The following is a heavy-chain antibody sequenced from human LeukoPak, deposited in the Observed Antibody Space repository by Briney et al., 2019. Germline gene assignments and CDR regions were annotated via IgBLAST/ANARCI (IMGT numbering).Heavy chain of an antibody. CDR3: AKVAIAVDYYFDY. Sequence: PGGSLRLSCAASGFTFSSYAMSWVRQAPGKGLEWVSDISDSGGTTYYADSLKGRFTISRDNSKNTLYLQMNSLRADDTAVYYCAKVAIAVDYYFDYWGQGNMVTVSS. CDR1: GFTFSSYA. CDR2: ISDSGGTT. J-gene: IGHJ4*02. V-gene: IGHV3-23*01. D-gene: IGHD6-19*01.